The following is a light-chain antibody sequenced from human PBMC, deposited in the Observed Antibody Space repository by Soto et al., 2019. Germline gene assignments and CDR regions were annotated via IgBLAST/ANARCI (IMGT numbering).Light chain of an antibody. CDR1: SSNIGSNY. CDR2: RNN. Sequence: QSVLTQPPSASGTPGQSVTISCSGSSSNIGSNYVSWYQQLPGTAPKLLIYRNNQRPSGVPGRFSGSKSGTSASLAISGLRSEDEADYYCASWDDSLSGFVVFGGGTKVTVL. V-gene: IGLV1-47*01. J-gene: IGLJ2*01. CDR3: ASWDDSLSGFVV.